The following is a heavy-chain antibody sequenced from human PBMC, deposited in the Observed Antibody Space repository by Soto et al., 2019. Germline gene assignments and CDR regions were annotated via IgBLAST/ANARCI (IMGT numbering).Heavy chain of an antibody. D-gene: IGHD4-17*01. CDR2: IYYTGTT. J-gene: IGHJ4*02. Sequence: ETLSLTCMVSGSSISPYYWNWIRQPPARGPEWVGNIYYTGTTTYNPSLKRRVTMPVYLLKNHCSLKLSSVSAADTAVYFCARVGGYYGDFPNFDYWGQGALVTVSS. CDR1: GSSISPYY. CDR3: ARVGGYYGDFPNFDY. V-gene: IGHV4-59*01.